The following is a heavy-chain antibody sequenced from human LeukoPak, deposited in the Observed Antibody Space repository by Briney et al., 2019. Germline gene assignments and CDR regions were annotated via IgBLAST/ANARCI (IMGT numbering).Heavy chain of an antibody. J-gene: IGHJ4*02. CDR3: ARAANIAALSFIDY. CDR2: ISSSSSTI. CDR1: GFTFSSYS. D-gene: IGHD6-6*01. Sequence: GGSLRLSCAASGFTFSSYSMNWVRQAPGKGLEWVSYISSSSSTIYYADSVKGRFTISRDNAKNSLYLQMNSLRAEDTAVYYCARAANIAALSFIDYWGQGTLVTVSS. V-gene: IGHV3-48*04.